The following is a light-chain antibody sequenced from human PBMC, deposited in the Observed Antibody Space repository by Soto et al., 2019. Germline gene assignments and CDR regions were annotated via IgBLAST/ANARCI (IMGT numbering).Light chain of an antibody. Sequence: DIQMTQSPSSLSASVGDRVTITCQASQDISNYLNWYQQKPGKAPKLLIYDASNLETGVPSRFSGSGSGTDFTFTISSLQPEDIATYYCQQYDNPYTFGQGTKVDNK. CDR2: DAS. J-gene: IGKJ2*01. CDR1: QDISNY. CDR3: QQYDNPYT. V-gene: IGKV1-33*01.